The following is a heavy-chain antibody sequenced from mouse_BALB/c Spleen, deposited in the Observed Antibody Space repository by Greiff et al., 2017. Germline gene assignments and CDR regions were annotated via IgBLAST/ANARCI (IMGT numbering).Heavy chain of an antibody. CDR2: ISSGGSYT. CDR1: GFTFSSYG. D-gene: IGHD2-1*01. CDR3: ARLGYGNRYFDY. Sequence: EVQLQESGGDLVKPGGSLKLSCAASGFTFSSYGMSWVRQTPDKRLEWVATISSGGSYTYYPDSVKGRFTISRDNAKNTLYLQMSSLKSEDTAMYYCARLGYGNRYFDYWGQGTTLTVSS. V-gene: IGHV5-6*01. J-gene: IGHJ2*01.